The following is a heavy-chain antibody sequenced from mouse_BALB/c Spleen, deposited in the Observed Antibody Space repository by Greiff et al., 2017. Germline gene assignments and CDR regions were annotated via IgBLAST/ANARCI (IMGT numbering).Heavy chain of an antibody. CDR2: ISYSGST. CDR1: GYSITSDYA. V-gene: IGHV3-2*02. CDR3: ARSWDGYNYAMDY. Sequence: EVQLQESGPGLVKPSQSLSLTCTVTGYSITSDYAWNWIRQFPGNKLEWMGYISYSGSTSYNPSLKSRISITRDTSKNQFFLQLNSVTTEDTATYYCARSWDGYNYAMDYWGQGTSVTVSS. D-gene: IGHD2-3*01. J-gene: IGHJ4*01.